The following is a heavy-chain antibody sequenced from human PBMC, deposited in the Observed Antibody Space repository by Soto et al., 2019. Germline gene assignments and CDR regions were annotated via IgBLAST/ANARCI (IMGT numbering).Heavy chain of an antibody. V-gene: IGHV1-58*01. CDR2: IVVGSGNT. CDR3: AAVPYYYDTRGTYFDY. J-gene: IGHJ4*02. CDR1: GFTFPSSA. Sequence: QMQLVQSGPEVKKPGTSVNVSCKASGFTFPSSAVQWVRQARGQRLEWIARIVVGSGNTNYAQKFQERLTISRDMSTNTAYMELSSLRSEGTAVYYCAAVPYYYDTRGTYFDYWGQGTLVTVSS. D-gene: IGHD3-22*01.